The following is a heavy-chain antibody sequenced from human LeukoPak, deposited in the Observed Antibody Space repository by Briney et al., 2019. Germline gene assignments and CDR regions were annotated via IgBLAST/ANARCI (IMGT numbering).Heavy chain of an antibody. J-gene: IGHJ4*02. CDR3: ARRPDYGGTPTFDY. V-gene: IGHV3-66*01. CDR1: GLTVGSTY. D-gene: IGHD4-23*01. CDR2: IYSDGST. Sequence: GGSLRLSCAASGLTVGSTYMSWVRRAPGKGLEWVSVIYSDGSTYYADSVKGRFTISRDNSKNTVYLQMNSLRAEDTAVYFCARRPDYGGTPTFDYWGQGTLVTVSS.